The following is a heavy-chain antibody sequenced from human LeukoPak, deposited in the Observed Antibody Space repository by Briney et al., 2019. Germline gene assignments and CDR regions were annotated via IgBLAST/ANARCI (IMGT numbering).Heavy chain of an antibody. J-gene: IGHJ4*02. CDR2: LYSGGST. CDR3: ARVDYGSGSYFDY. D-gene: IGHD3-10*01. V-gene: IGHV3-53*01. CDR1: GFTVSSNY. Sequence: AGGSLRLSCAASGFTVSSNYMSWVRRAPGKGLEWVSVLYSGGSTDYADSVKGRFAISRDNSKNMLYLQLNSLRAEDTAVYYCARVDYGSGSYFDYWGQGTLVTVSS.